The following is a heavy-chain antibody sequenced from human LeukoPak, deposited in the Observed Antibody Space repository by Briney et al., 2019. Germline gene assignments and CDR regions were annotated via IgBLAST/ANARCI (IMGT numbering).Heavy chain of an antibody. CDR2: INSDGSST. D-gene: IGHD3-10*02. CDR3: VKDVLFAVGDVFDI. J-gene: IGHJ3*02. Sequence: GGSLRLSCAASGFTFSNYWMHWVRQAPGKWLVWVSRINSDGSSTSYTDSVKDRFTISRDNSKNTLYLQMNSLRAEDSSVYYRVKDVLFAVGDVFDIWGQGTMVTVSS. V-gene: IGHV3-74*01. CDR1: GFTFSNYW.